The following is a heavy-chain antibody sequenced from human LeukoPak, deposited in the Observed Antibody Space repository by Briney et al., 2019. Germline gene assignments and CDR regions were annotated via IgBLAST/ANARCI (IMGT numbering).Heavy chain of an antibody. CDR2: ISGSGGST. Sequence: PGGSLRHSCAASGFTFDDYAMHWVRQAPGKGLEWVSAISGSGGSTYYADSVKGRFTISRDNSKNTLYLQMNILRAEDTAVYFCAKDLDGDTAMTTDYWGQGTLVTVSS. CDR1: GFTFDDYA. D-gene: IGHD5-18*01. CDR3: AKDLDGDTAMTTDY. V-gene: IGHV3-23*01. J-gene: IGHJ4*02.